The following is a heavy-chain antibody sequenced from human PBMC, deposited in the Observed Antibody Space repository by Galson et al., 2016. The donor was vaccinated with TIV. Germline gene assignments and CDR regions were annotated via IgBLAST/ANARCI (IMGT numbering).Heavy chain of an antibody. CDR2: VAYDGSDK. CDR1: GFTFSSYD. V-gene: IGHV3-30*04. Sequence: SLRLSCAASGFTFSSYDMFWVRQAPGKELEWVAFVAYDGSDKNYADSVKGRFTISRDKSKNTLYLQMRSLRPEDTAVYYCARVYSSYSFDYWGQGTLVTVSS. D-gene: IGHD6-19*01. J-gene: IGHJ4*02. CDR3: ARVYSSYSFDY.